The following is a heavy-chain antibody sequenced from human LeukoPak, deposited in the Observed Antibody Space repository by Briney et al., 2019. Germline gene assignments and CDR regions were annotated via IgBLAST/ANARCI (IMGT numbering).Heavy chain of an antibody. D-gene: IGHD4-17*01. CDR2: IRSKANSYAT. CDR1: GFIFGDYA. Sequence: PGGSLRLSCTGSGFIFGDYAMNWVRQAPGKGLEWVGRIRSKANSYATAYAASVKGRFTISRDDSKNTAYLQMNSLKTADTAVYYCTSESTLYGDWDWFDPWGQGTLVTVSS. CDR3: TSESTLYGDWDWFDP. J-gene: IGHJ5*02. V-gene: IGHV3-73*01.